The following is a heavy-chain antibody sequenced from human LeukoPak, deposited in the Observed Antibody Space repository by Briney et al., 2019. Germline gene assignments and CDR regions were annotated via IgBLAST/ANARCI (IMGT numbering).Heavy chain of an antibody. D-gene: IGHD3-22*01. CDR1: GGSVSSWY. CDR2: ISYSGST. CDR3: AREVRGLTRSGYCFDY. J-gene: IGHJ4*02. Sequence: SETLSLTCTVSGGSVSSWYWGWIRQPPGKGLEWIGSISYSGSTYYKPSLKSRVTISVDTSKNQFSLKLSSVTAADTAVYYCAREVRGLTRSGYCFDYWGQGTLVTVSS. V-gene: IGHV4-39*07.